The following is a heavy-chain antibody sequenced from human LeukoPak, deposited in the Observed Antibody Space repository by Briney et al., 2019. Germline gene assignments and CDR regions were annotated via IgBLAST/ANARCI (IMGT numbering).Heavy chain of an antibody. D-gene: IGHD3-9*01. V-gene: IGHV3-23*01. CDR1: GFTFSSYG. Sequence: PGGSLRLSCAASGFTFSSYGMSWVRQAPGKGLEWVSTISDNVGRTYYADSVEGRFTISRDNSKNTLYLQMNSLRAEDTAVYYCASGLRYFDLYYWGQGTLVTVSS. CDR2: ISDNVGRT. CDR3: ASGLRYFDLYY. J-gene: IGHJ4*02.